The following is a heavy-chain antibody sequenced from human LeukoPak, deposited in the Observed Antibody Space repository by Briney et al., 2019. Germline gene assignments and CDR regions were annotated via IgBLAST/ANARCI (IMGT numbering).Heavy chain of an antibody. V-gene: IGHV1-18*01. CDR2: ISAYNGNT. CDR1: GYTFTSYG. Sequence: GASVKLSCTASGYTFTSYGISWVRQAPGQGLEWMGWISAYNGNTNYAQKLQGRVTMTTETSTSTAYMELRSLRSDDTAVYYCARVHPNSSGWQRRGVYFDYWGQGTLVTVSS. CDR3: ARVHPNSSGWQRRGVYFDY. J-gene: IGHJ4*02. D-gene: IGHD6-19*01.